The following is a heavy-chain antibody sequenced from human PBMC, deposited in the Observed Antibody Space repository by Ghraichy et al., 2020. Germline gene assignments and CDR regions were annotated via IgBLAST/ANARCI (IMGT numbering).Heavy chain of an antibody. CDR1: GFKFSDAW. D-gene: IGHD2/OR15-2a*01. J-gene: IGHJ4*02. CDR2: IKNKVDGGIA. CDR3: TTDRFNSREY. Sequence: GGSLRLSCAASGFKFSDAWMYWVRQAPGKGLECIGRIKNKVDGGIAEYAAPVKGRFTITRDNSKNMLYLEMNSLKTEDTGVYYCTTDRFNSREYWGQGTRVTVSS. V-gene: IGHV3-15*01.